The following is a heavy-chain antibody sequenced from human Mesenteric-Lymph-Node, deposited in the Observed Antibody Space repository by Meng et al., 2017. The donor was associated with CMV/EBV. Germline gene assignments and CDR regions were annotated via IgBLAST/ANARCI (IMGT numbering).Heavy chain of an antibody. J-gene: IGHJ4*02. CDR2: IIPVLGTP. V-gene: IGHV1-69*01. Sequence: SGDTFSRYAISWVRQAPGQGLEWMGGIIPVLGTPNYAQKFQGRVTIRADESASTVFMELSSLRSDDTAVYYCARDYSSSWLDNAFDYWGQGTLVTVSS. CDR3: ARDYSSSWLDNAFDY. D-gene: IGHD6-13*01. CDR1: GDTFSRYA.